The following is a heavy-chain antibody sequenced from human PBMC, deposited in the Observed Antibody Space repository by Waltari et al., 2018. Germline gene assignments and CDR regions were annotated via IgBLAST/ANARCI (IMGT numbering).Heavy chain of an antibody. Sequence: EVRLEESGGRLVQPGGSLTLSCSASGFTFRNNGMSWVRQAPGKGLEWVANIKEDGSKKYYVKSVEGRFTISRDNAKNTLYLQMNSLRAEDTAVYYCTRAGYYRFDYWGQGTLATVSS. V-gene: IGHV3-7*01. J-gene: IGHJ4*02. CDR3: TRAGYYRFDY. CDR1: GFTFRNNG. CDR2: IKEDGSKK. D-gene: IGHD3-9*01.